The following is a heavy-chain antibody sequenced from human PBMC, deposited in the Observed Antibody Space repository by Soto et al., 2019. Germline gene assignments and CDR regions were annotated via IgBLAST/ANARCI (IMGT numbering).Heavy chain of an antibody. V-gene: IGHV3-48*01. Sequence: GGSLRLSCAASGFTFSSYSMNWVRQAPGKGLEWVSYISSSSSTIYYADTVKGRFTISRDNAKNSLYLQMNSLRAEDTAVYYCARELLSTVFDYWGQGTLVTVSS. CDR3: ARELLSTVFDY. J-gene: IGHJ4*02. D-gene: IGHD2-15*01. CDR2: ISSSSSTI. CDR1: GFTFSSYS.